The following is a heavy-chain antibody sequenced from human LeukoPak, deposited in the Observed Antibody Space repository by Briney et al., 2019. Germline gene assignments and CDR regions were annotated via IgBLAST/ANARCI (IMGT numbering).Heavy chain of an antibody. D-gene: IGHD3-22*01. V-gene: IGHV3-48*03. Sequence: PGGSLRLSCAASGFTFSSYEMNWVRQAPGKGLEWVSYISSSGSTIYYADSVKGRFTISRDNAKNSLYLQMNSLRAEDTAVYYCARDYYDSSGYYSVRYYYYYYMDVWGKGTTVTVSS. J-gene: IGHJ6*03. CDR1: GFTFSSYE. CDR3: ARDYYDSSGYYSVRYYYYYYMDV. CDR2: ISSSGSTI.